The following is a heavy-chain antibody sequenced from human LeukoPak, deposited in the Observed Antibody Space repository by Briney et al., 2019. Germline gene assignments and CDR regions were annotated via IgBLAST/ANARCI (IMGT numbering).Heavy chain of an antibody. D-gene: IGHD3-3*01. Sequence: ASVKVSCKASGYTFTSYYMHWVRQAPGQGLEWMGIINPSGGSTSYAQKFQGRVTMTRDTSTSTVYMELSSLRSEDTAVYYCARDLRRFLEWLSGWFDPWGQGTLVTVSS. V-gene: IGHV1-46*03. CDR2: INPSGGST. CDR3: ARDLRRFLEWLSGWFDP. CDR1: GYTFTSYY. J-gene: IGHJ5*02.